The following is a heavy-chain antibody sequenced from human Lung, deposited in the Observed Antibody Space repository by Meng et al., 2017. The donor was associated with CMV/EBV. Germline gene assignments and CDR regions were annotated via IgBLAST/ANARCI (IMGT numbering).Heavy chain of an antibody. CDR3: ARDNNWGPDY. Sequence: SCKASGYPFTAHFFRWIRQAPGQGLEWMGWIHPRGAHTNYAQQFQGRVTLTRDTSINTGYMELSRLPSDDTAVYYCARDNNWGPDYWGQGTLVTVSS. CDR2: IHPRGAHT. V-gene: IGHV1-2*02. CDR1: GYPFTAHF. J-gene: IGHJ4*02. D-gene: IGHD7-27*01.